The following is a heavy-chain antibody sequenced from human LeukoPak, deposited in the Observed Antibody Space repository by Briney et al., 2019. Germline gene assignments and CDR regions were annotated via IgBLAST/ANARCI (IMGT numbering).Heavy chain of an antibody. J-gene: IGHJ3*02. Sequence: PGGSLRLSCAASGFTFSSYSMNWVRQAPGKGLEWVSSISSSSSYIYYADSVKGRFTISRDNSKNTLYLQMNSLRAEDTAVYYCASSGPQLRVHAFDIWGQGTMVTVSS. D-gene: IGHD3-10*01. CDR3: ASSGPQLRVHAFDI. V-gene: IGHV3-21*04. CDR1: GFTFSSYS. CDR2: ISSSSSYI.